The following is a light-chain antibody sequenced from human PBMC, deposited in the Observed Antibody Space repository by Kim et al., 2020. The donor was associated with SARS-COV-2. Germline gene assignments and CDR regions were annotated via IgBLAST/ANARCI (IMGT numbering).Light chain of an antibody. CDR2: YDS. CDR3: QVWNSDSDHPVV. Sequence: PGKPASITGGGTNIGTGGVHWYQQRPGQAPVLVMSYDSDRPSGIPERLSGSSSGNTATLTISRVEAGDEADYYCQVWNSDSDHPVVFGGGTQLTVL. J-gene: IGLJ2*01. CDR1: NIGTGG. V-gene: IGLV3-21*04.